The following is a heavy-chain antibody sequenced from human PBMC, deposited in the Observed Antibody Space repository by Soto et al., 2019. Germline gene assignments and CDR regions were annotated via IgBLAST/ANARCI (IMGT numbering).Heavy chain of an antibody. CDR2: IYYSGKT. CDR3: AKNLPRTGRFDY. V-gene: IGHV4-39*01. Sequence: SETLSLTCRLSGASITSTTYFWAWIRQPPGKGLEWVGRIYYSGKTHYNPSLKSRTTISVDRSRNQFSRQVSSVTAADSAVYYCAKNLPRTGRFDYWGQGTVVTVSS. J-gene: IGHJ4*02. CDR1: GASITSTTYF.